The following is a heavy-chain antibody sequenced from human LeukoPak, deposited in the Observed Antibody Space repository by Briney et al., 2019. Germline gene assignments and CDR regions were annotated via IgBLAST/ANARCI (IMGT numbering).Heavy chain of an antibody. Sequence: PSQTLSPTCTVSGGSINNYYWSSIRQPPGKGLEWVGYIYYSGSTNYNPSLKSRVTISVDTSKNQFSLKLSSVTAADPAVYYCARGVIELSTDAFDIWGQGTMVTVSS. V-gene: IGHV4-59*01. CDR3: ARGVIELSTDAFDI. CDR2: IYYSGST. J-gene: IGHJ3*02. D-gene: IGHD5-18*01. CDR1: GGSINNYY.